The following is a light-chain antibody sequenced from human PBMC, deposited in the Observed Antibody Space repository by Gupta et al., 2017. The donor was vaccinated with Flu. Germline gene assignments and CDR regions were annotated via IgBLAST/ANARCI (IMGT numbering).Light chain of an antibody. CDR3: QQSYSNPRT. Sequence: GDRVTLTCRASQTISKYLNWYQQKLGKAPKLLIFAASTLQSGVPSRFNGSGSGTDFTLTISSLQPEDFATYYCQQSYSNPRTFGQGTKVEIK. CDR2: AAS. CDR1: QTISKY. J-gene: IGKJ1*01. V-gene: IGKV1-39*01.